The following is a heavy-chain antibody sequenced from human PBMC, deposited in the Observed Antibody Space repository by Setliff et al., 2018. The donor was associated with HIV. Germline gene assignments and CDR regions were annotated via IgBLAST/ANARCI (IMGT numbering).Heavy chain of an antibody. CDR3: ARRQSYYDILNGRAFDALDI. CDR1: AGSFSDYY. J-gene: IGHJ3*02. Sequence: SETLSLTCAVYAGSFSDYYWSWIRRPPGKGLEWIGEINHSGSTKYNQSLKSRVTISVDTSKNQFSLKLRFVTAADTAVYSCARRQSYYDILNGRAFDALDIWGQGTKVTVSS. CDR2: INHSGST. D-gene: IGHD3-9*01. V-gene: IGHV4-34*01.